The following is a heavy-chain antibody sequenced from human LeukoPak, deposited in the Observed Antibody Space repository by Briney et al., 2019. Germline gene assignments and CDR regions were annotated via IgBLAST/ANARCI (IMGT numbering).Heavy chain of an antibody. V-gene: IGHV3-7*01. J-gene: IGHJ6*03. CDR3: ARDAAVQQLGYYYYYMDV. Sequence: GGSLRLSCAASGFTFSSYWMGWVRQAPGKGLEWVANIKQDGSEKYYVDSVKGRFTISRDNAKNSLYLQMNSLRAEDTAVYYCARDAAVQQLGYYYYYMDVWGKGTTVTVSS. CDR2: IKQDGSEK. D-gene: IGHD6-13*01. CDR1: GFTFSSYW.